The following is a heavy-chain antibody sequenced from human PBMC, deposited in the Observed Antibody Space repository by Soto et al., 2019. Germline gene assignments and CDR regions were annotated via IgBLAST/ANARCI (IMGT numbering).Heavy chain of an antibody. D-gene: IGHD3-10*01. J-gene: IGHJ6*03. V-gene: IGHV4-31*03. CDR3: AREEYYYGSGRSSYYYYMDV. CDR2: IYYSGST. Sequence: SETLSLTCTVSGGSISSGGYYWSWIRQHPGKGLEWIGYIYYSGSTYYNPSLKSRVTISVDTSKNQFSLKLSSVTAADTAVYYCAREEYYYGSGRSSYYYYMDVWGKGTTVTVSS. CDR1: GGSISSGGYY.